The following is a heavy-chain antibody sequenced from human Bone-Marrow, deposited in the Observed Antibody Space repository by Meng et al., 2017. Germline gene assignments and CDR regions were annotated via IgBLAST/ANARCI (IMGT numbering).Heavy chain of an antibody. CDR2: IKQDGSEK. J-gene: IGHJ4*02. CDR3: ARVTYSYGSGSGGLFDY. D-gene: IGHD3-10*01. Sequence: GGSLRLSCAASGFTFSSYWMSWVRQAPGKGLEWVANIKQDGSEKYYVDSVKGRFTISRDNAKNSLYLQMNSLRAEDTAVYYCARVTYSYGSGSGGLFDYWGQGTLVTVSS. V-gene: IGHV3-7*01. CDR1: GFTFSSYW.